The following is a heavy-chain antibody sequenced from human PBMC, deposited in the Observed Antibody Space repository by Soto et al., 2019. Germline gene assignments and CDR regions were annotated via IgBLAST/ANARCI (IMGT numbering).Heavy chain of an antibody. V-gene: IGHV3-21*01. Sequence: EVQLVESGGGLVQPGGSLRLSCAASGFTFSSYSMNWVRQAPGKGLEWVSSISSSSSYIYYADSVKGRFTISRDNAKNSLYLQMNSLRAEDTAVYYCARDHRNMVRGVIGYYMDVWGKGTTVTVSS. CDR1: GFTFSSYS. J-gene: IGHJ6*03. CDR2: ISSSSSYI. CDR3: ARDHRNMVRGVIGYYMDV. D-gene: IGHD3-10*01.